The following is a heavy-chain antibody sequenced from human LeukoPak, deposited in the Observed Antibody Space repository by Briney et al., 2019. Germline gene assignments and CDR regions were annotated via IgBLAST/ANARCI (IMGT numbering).Heavy chain of an antibody. CDR3: ARIDASTLSYFDY. V-gene: IGHV4-59*08. CDR2: IDNSGNT. CDR1: GVSISSYY. Sequence: SETLSLTCTVSGVSISSYYWSWIRQPPGKGLEWIGYIDNSGNTNYNPSLKSRVTISVDTSKNQFSLKLTSVTAADTALYFCARIDASTLSYFDYWGQGTLVTVSS. J-gene: IGHJ4*02. D-gene: IGHD2-2*01.